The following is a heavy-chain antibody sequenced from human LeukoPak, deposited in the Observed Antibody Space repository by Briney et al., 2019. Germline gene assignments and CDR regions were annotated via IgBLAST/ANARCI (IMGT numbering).Heavy chain of an antibody. Sequence: KPSETLSLTCTVSGGSMTNYYWNWMRQPPGKGLEWIGNIHSSGSTHYKSSLKSRMTISIDTSKNQVFLKLTSVTAADTAVYYCVRDRGGFWGQGTLVTVSS. CDR3: VRDRGGF. J-gene: IGHJ4*02. V-gene: IGHV4-59*01. CDR2: IHSSGST. CDR1: GGSMTNYY. D-gene: IGHD3-10*01.